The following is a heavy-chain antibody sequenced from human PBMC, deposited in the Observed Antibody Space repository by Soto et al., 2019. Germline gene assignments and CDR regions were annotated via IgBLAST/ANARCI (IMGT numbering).Heavy chain of an antibody. J-gene: IGHJ5*02. CDR1: GFTFRSFT. Sequence: GGSLILSCAASGFTFRSFTMNWVRQAPGKGLEWVSTISSNSAYIYYTDALRGRFTISRDNAKNSLHLQMNSLRAEDTAVYCCTRDASRDSSARRGFDPWGPGTLVTVS. D-gene: IGHD6-13*01. CDR3: TRDASRDSSARRGFDP. V-gene: IGHV3-21*01. CDR2: ISSNSAYI.